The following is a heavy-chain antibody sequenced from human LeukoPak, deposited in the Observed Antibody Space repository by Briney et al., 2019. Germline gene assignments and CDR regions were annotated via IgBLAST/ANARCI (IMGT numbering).Heavy chain of an antibody. Sequence: GGSLRLSCAASGFTFSDYWMHWVRQAPGKGLVWVSRINSDGTSISYADSVKGRLTIYRDNAKNTLYLQMNSLRAEDSAVYYCARDRWNFDYWGQGTLVTVSS. V-gene: IGHV3-74*01. D-gene: IGHD4-23*01. CDR3: ARDRWNFDY. CDR2: INSDGTSI. CDR1: GFTFSDYW. J-gene: IGHJ4*02.